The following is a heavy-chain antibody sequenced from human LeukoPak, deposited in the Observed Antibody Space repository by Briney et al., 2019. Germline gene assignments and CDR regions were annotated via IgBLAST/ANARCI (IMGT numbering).Heavy chain of an antibody. D-gene: IGHD2-8*01. Sequence: SETLSLTCAVYGGSFSGYYWSWVRQPPGKGLEWIASIYYTGSTYYNPSLKSRVTISLDMSKNEFFLTMTSVTAADTAVYFCTAEKNGSPHYWGQGTQVTVSS. CDR1: GGSFSGYY. J-gene: IGHJ4*02. V-gene: IGHV4-34*01. CDR3: TAEKNGSPHY. CDR2: IYYTGST.